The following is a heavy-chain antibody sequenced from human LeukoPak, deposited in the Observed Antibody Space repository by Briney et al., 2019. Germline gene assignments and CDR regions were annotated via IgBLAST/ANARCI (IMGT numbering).Heavy chain of an antibody. D-gene: IGHD3-22*01. J-gene: IGHJ4*02. Sequence: GGTLRLTCAASGFTFSNAWMSWVGRAPAKGLQWFIRASGNTESGKTDYAPHVKVRFTMSRDDSENTLSLQMNSLKTEDTAVYYCTTDIRGSYDSSGPKGWGQGTLVTVSS. CDR3: TTDIRGSYDSSGPKG. CDR1: GFTFSNAW. CDR2: ASGNTESGKT. V-gene: IGHV3-15*01.